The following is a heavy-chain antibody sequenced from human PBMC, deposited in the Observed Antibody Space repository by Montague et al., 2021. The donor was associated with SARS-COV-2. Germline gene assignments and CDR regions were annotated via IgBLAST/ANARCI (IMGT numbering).Heavy chain of an antibody. V-gene: IGHV4-4*07. CDR3: GRGVVAATPVVDY. D-gene: IGHD2-15*01. J-gene: IGHJ4*02. CDR2: IYASGGT. CDR1: GDSISSFY. Sequence: SETLSLTCTVSGDSISSFYWNWIRQPAGKGLEWIGRIYASGGTNYNPSLKCRVPMSVDTSKNQFSLKLNSVTAADTAVYYCGRGVVAATPVVDYWGRGTLVTVSS.